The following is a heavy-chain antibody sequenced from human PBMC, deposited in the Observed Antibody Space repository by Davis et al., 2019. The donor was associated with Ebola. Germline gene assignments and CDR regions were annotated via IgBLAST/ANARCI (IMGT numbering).Heavy chain of an antibody. J-gene: IGHJ6*04. V-gene: IGHV3-23*01. D-gene: IGHD3-22*01. CDR2: ISGSGGST. Sequence: GESLKISCAASGFTFSSYAMTWVRQAPGKGLEWVSAISGSGGSTYYADSVKGRFTSSRDNSKNTLYQQMKSLRAEDTAVYYCASDTSCSTMSCYYHYSGMGVWGKGTTVTVSS. CDR1: GFTFSSYA. CDR3: ASDTSCSTMSCYYHYSGMGV.